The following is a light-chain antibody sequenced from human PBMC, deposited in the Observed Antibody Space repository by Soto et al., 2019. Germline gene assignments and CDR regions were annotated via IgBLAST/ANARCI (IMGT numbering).Light chain of an antibody. V-gene: IGKV3-15*01. CDR3: QQYNNWPPLT. CDR1: QSVSSN. J-gene: IGKJ5*01. Sequence: EIGMTQSPATLSVSPGERATLSCRASQSVSSNLAWYQQKPGQAPRLLIYGASTRATGIPARFSGSGSGTEFTLTISSLQSEDFVVYYCQQYNNWPPLTFGGGTRLEIK. CDR2: GAS.